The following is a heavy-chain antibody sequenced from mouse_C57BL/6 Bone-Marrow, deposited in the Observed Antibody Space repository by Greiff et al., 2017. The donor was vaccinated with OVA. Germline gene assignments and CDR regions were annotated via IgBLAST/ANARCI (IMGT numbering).Heavy chain of an antibody. J-gene: IGHJ2*01. D-gene: IGHD4-1*01. CDR3: TRTGFDY. Sequence: EVQLQQSGAELVRPGASVKLSCTASGFNIKDAYMHWVKQRPEQGLEWIGWIDPENGDTEYASKFQGKATITADTSSNTAYLQLSSLTSEDTAVYYCTRTGFDYWGQGTTLTVSS. V-gene: IGHV14-4*01. CDR1: GFNIKDAY. CDR2: IDPENGDT.